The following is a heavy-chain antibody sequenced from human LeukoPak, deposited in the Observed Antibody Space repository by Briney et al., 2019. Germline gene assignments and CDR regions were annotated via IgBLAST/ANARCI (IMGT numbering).Heavy chain of an antibody. CDR1: GGSISTYS. CDR2: IYNSGST. J-gene: IGHJ3*02. Sequence: PSETLSLTCTDSGGSISTYSWNWIRQPPGKGLERIGYIYNSGSTNYNPSLKSRVSMSVDTSKNQFSLKLNSVTAADTAVYYCARVLMVVAATDAFGIWGQGTTVTVPS. V-gene: IGHV4-59*01. D-gene: IGHD2-15*01. CDR3: ARVLMVVAATDAFGI.